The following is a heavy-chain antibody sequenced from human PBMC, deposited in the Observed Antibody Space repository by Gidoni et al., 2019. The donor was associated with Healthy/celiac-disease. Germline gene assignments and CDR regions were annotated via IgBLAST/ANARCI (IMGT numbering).Heavy chain of an antibody. CDR1: GFTFSSYA. J-gene: IGHJ6*03. Sequence: EVQLLESGGGLVQPGGSLRLSCAASGFTFSSYAMSWVRQAPGKGLEWFSAISGSGGSTYYADSVKGRFTISRDNSKNTLYLQMNSLRAEDTAVYYCAKDGPTSSFPLGYYYMDVWGKGTTVTVSS. D-gene: IGHD6-6*01. CDR2: ISGSGGST. V-gene: IGHV3-23*01. CDR3: AKDGPTSSFPLGYYYMDV.